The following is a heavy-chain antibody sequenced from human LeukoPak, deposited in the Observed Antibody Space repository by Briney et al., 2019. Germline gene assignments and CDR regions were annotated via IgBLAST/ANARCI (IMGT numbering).Heavy chain of an antibody. CDR1: GGSISSYY. CDR3: ERESSSGGYYYFDY. CDR2: IYYSGST. D-gene: IGHD3-22*01. J-gene: IGHJ4*02. Sequence: SETQSLTCTVSGGSISSYYWSWIRQPPGKGLEWIGYIYYSGSTNYNPSLKSRVTISVDTSKNQFSLKLSSVTAADTAVYYCERESSSGGYYYFDYWGQGTLVTVSS. V-gene: IGHV4-59*01.